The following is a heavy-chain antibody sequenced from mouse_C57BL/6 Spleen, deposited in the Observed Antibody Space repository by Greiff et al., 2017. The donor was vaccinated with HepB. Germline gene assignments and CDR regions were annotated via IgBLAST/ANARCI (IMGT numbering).Heavy chain of an antibody. CDR2: IDPSDSYT. CDR3: AREAVTGTIAY. CDR1: GYTFTSYW. J-gene: IGHJ3*01. V-gene: IGHV1-59*01. Sequence: QVQLKQPGAELVRPGTSVKLSCKASGYTFTSYWLHWVKQRPGQGLEWIGVIDPSDSYTNYNQKFKGKATLTVDTSSSTAYMQLSSLTSEDSAVYYCAREAVTGTIAYWGQGTLVTVSA. D-gene: IGHD4-1*01.